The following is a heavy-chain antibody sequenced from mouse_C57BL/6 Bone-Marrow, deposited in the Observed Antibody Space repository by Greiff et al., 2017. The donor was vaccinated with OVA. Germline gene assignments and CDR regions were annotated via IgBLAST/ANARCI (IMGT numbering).Heavy chain of an antibody. CDR1: GFSFTSYG. Sequence: VQLVESGPGLVQPSQCLSITCTASGFSFTSYGVHWVRQSPGKGLEWLGVIWSGGSTDYNAAFMSRLSITKDNSKSQVFFKMNILQADDTAIYYCATLRYYFDYWGQGTTLTVSS. CDR3: ATLRYYFDY. J-gene: IGHJ2*01. CDR2: IWSGGST. V-gene: IGHV2-5*01.